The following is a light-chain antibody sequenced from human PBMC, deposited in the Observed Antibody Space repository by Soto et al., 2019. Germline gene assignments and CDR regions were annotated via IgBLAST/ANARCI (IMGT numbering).Light chain of an antibody. CDR3: QQYNPYSPYT. J-gene: IGKJ2*01. Sequence: DIQMTQSPSTLPASVGDRVTITCRASQSISNWLAWYQQKPGKAPKLLIYKASSLESGVPSRFSGSGSGTEFTLTISSLQPDDFATYYCQQYNPYSPYTFGQGTKLDIK. V-gene: IGKV1-5*03. CDR2: KAS. CDR1: QSISNW.